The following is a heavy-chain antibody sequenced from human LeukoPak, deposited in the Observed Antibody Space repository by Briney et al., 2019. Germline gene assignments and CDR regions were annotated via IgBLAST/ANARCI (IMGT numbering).Heavy chain of an antibody. CDR3: ARGNWYFDY. V-gene: IGHV4-59*01. D-gene: IGHD1-1*01. Sequence: PSETLSLTCTVSGGSISSYYWSWIRQPPGKGLEWIGYIYYSGSTNYNPSLKSRVTISVDTSKNQFSLKLSSVTAADTAVYYCARGNWYFDYWGQGTLVTVS. CDR1: GGSISSYY. CDR2: IYYSGST. J-gene: IGHJ4*02.